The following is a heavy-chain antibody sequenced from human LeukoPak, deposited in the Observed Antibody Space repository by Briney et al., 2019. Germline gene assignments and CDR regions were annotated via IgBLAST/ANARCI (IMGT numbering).Heavy chain of an antibody. CDR2: ISGSGGST. CDR1: GFTFSSYE. J-gene: IGHJ4*02. CDR3: AKDLRSSNYYFFDY. D-gene: IGHD6-13*01. V-gene: IGHV3-23*01. Sequence: GGSLRLSCAASGFTFSSYEMNWVRQAPGKGLEWVSGISGSGGSTYYADSVKGRFTISRDNSKNTLYLQMNSLRAEDTAVYYCAKDLRSSNYYFFDYWGQGTLVTVSS.